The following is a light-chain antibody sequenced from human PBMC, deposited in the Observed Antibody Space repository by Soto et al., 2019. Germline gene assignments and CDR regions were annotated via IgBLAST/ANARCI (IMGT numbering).Light chain of an antibody. CDR1: QTISSW. CDR3: QHYTRSSEA. Sequence: DLQMTQSPSTLSASVGDRVTITCRSSQTISSWLAWYQQKRGKAPKLLIYKASRLETGVPSRFRGRGAGTDFTLTISSLQPDDFATYYCQHYTRSSEAFGQGTKVEIK. CDR2: KAS. V-gene: IGKV1-5*03. J-gene: IGKJ1*01.